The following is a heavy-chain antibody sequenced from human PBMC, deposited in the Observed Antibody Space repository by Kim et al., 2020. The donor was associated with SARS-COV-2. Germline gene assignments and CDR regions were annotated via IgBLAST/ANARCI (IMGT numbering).Heavy chain of an antibody. D-gene: IGHD2-2*01. CDR2: IYYSGST. Sequence: SETLSLTCTVSGGSISSGGYYWSWIRQHPGKGLEWIGYIYYSGSTYYNPSLKSRVTISVDTSKNQFSLKLSSVTAADTAVYYCARAPWYQLNFDYWGQGTLVTVSS. V-gene: IGHV4-31*03. CDR3: ARAPWYQLNFDY. J-gene: IGHJ4*02. CDR1: GGSISSGGYY.